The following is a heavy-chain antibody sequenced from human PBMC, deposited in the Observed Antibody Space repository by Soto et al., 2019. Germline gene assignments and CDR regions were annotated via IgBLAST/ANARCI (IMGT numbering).Heavy chain of an antibody. D-gene: IGHD5-12*01. Sequence: PSETLSLTCTVSGGSISSGGYYWSWIRQHPGKGLEWIGYIYYSGSTYYNPSLKSRVTISVDTSKNQFSLKLSSVTAADTAVYYCAGDGDSGYDPIPSLVGFDPWGQGTLVTVSS. CDR3: AGDGDSGYDPIPSLVGFDP. J-gene: IGHJ5*02. V-gene: IGHV4-31*03. CDR1: GGSISSGGYY. CDR2: IYYSGST.